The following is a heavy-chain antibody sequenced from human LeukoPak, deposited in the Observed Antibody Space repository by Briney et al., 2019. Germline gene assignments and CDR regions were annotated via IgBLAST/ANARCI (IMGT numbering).Heavy chain of an antibody. CDR1: GFTFSSYW. J-gene: IGHJ4*02. V-gene: IGHV3-74*01. CDR2: ITSDGSST. D-gene: IGHD4-17*01. CDR3: AGGSTVATDFDY. Sequence: PGGSLRLSCAASGFTFSSYWMHWVRQAPGKGLVWVSRITSDGSSTSYADSVKGRLTISREKAKNTVYLQKNSLRAEDTAVYYCAGGSTVATDFDYWGQGTLVTVSS.